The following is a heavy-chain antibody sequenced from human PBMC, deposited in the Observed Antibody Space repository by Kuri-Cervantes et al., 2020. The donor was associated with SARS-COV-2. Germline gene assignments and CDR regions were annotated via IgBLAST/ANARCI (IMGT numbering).Heavy chain of an antibody. CDR1: GYTLTELS. J-gene: IGHJ4*02. CDR3: ATDFGYSSSSRADY. D-gene: IGHD6-6*01. CDR2: FDPEDGET. Sequence: ASVKVSCKVSGYTLTELSMHWVRQAPGKGLEWMGGFDPEDGETIYAQKFQGRVTMTEDTSTDTAYMELSSLRSEDTAVYYCATDFGYSSSSRADYWGQGTLVTVSS. V-gene: IGHV1-24*01.